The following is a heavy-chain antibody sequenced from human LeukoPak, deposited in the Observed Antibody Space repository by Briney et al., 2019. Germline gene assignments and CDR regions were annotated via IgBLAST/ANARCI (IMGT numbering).Heavy chain of an antibody. Sequence: ASVTVSFKASGYTFTIYGISWVRQAPGQGMEWMGWISAYNGNTNYAQKLQGRVTMTTDTSTSTAYMELSSLRSDDTAVYYCARVRDGRPPDYWGQGTLVTVSS. V-gene: IGHV1-18*04. J-gene: IGHJ4*02. CDR3: ARVRDGRPPDY. CDR2: ISAYNGNT. CDR1: GYTFTIYG. D-gene: IGHD5-24*01.